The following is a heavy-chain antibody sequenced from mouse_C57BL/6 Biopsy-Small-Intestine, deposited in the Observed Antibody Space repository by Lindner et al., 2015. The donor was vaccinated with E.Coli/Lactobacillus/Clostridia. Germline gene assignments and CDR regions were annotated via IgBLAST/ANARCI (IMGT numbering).Heavy chain of an antibody. CDR3: ARRYGTGFAWFAY. V-gene: IGHV1-19*01. CDR2: INPYNGGT. CDR1: GYTFTDCY. J-gene: IGHJ3*01. D-gene: IGHD1-1*01. Sequence: VQLQESGPVLVKPGASVKMSCKASGYTFTDCYMNWVKQSHGKSLEWIGVINPYNGGTSYNQKFKGKATLTVDKSSSTAYMELDSLTSQDSAVYYCARRYGTGFAWFAYWGQGTLVTVSA.